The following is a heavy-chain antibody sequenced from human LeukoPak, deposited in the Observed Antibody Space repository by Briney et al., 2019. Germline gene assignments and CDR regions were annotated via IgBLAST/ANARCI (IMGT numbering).Heavy chain of an antibody. D-gene: IGHD3-10*01. CDR2: IYYSGST. CDR1: GGSISSYY. Sequence: SETLSLTCTVSGGSISSYYWSWVRQPPGKGPEWIGYIYYSGSTNYNPSLKSRVTISVDTSKNQFSLKLSSVTAADTAVYYCARAASFEGLLYRGQGTLVTVSS. V-gene: IGHV4-59*01. CDR3: ARAASFEGLLY. J-gene: IGHJ4*02.